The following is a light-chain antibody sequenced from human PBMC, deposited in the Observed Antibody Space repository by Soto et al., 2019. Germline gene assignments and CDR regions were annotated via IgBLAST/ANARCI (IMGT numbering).Light chain of an antibody. Sequence: QSALTQPASVSGSPGQSITISCTGTSSDVGSYNLVSRYQQHPGKAPKLMIYEDSKRPSGVSNRFSGSKSGNTASLTISGLQAEDEADYYCCSYAGSSTYVFGTGTKVTVL. V-gene: IGLV2-23*01. CDR3: CSYAGSSTYV. CDR1: SSDVGSYNL. J-gene: IGLJ1*01. CDR2: EDS.